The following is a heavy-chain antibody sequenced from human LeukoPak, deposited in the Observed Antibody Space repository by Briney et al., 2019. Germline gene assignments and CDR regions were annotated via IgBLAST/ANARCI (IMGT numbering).Heavy chain of an antibody. CDR1: GFTFSSYS. CDR2: ISSSGSYI. D-gene: IGHD3-10*01. J-gene: IGHJ4*02. V-gene: IGHV3-21*01. CDR3: ARDIGEWFGERWAFDDH. Sequence: GGSLRLSCAASGFTFSSYSMNWVRQAPGKGLEWVSSISSSGSYISYADSVKGRFTISRDNAKNSLYLQMNSLRAEDTAVYYCARDIGEWFGERWAFDDHWGQGTLVTVSS.